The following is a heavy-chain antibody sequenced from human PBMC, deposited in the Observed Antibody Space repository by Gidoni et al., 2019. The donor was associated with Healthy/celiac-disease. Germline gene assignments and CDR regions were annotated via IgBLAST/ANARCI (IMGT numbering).Heavy chain of an antibody. D-gene: IGHD6-19*01. CDR2: INPNSG. J-gene: IGHJ4*02. V-gene: IGHV1-2*06. CDR3: ARVSTVAGIYDY. Sequence: QVQLVQSGAEVTKPGASVKVSCKASGYTFTGYYMHWVRQAPGQGLEWMGRINPNSGDTSISTAYMELSRLRSDDTAVYYCARVSTVAGIYDYWGQGTLVTVSS. CDR1: GYTFTGYY.